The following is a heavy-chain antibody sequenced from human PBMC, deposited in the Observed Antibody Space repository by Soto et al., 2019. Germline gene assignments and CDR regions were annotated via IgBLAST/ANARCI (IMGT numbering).Heavy chain of an antibody. J-gene: IGHJ4*02. CDR2: ITTTSSDM. Sequence: GGSLRLSCVASGFTFSSYNMDWVRQAPGKGLEWVSFITTTSSDMYYPDSVKGRFTISRDNARNSLYLQVNSLRADDTAMYYCARDRGDGYIDYWGQGTLVTVSS. CDR3: ARDRGDGYIDY. V-gene: IGHV3-48*01. CDR1: GFTFSSYN.